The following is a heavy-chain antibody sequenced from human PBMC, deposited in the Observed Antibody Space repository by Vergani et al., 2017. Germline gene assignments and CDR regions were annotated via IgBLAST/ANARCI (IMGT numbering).Heavy chain of an antibody. J-gene: IGHJ3*02. V-gene: IGHV1-24*01. CDR1: GYTFTGYY. D-gene: IGHD2-15*01. CDR3: ATDLLLHIDAFDI. CDR2: FDPEDGET. Sequence: QVQLVQSGAEVKKPGASVKVSCKASGYTFTGYYMHWVRQAPGQGLEWMGGFDPEDGETIYAQKFQGRVTMTEDTSTDTAYMELSSLRSEDTAVYYCATDLLLHIDAFDIWGQGTMVTVSS.